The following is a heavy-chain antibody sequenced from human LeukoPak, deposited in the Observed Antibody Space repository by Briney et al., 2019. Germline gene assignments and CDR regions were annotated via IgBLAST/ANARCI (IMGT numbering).Heavy chain of an antibody. CDR2: IYYSGST. V-gene: IGHV4-39*01. CDR3: ARPTASITMIVAGAFDI. CDR1: GGSISSSSYY. J-gene: IGHJ3*02. Sequence: SETLSLTCTVSGGSISSSSYYWGWIRQPPGTGLEWIGSIYYSGSTYYNPSLKSRVTISVDTSKNQFSLKLSSVTAADTAVYYCARPTASITMIVAGAFDIWGQGTMVTVSS. D-gene: IGHD3-22*01.